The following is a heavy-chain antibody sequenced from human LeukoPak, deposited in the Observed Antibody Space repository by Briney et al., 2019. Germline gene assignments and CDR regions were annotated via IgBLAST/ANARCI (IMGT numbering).Heavy chain of an antibody. CDR2: ISGSGGGT. J-gene: IGHJ4*02. D-gene: IGHD3-10*01. V-gene: IGHV3-23*01. CDR1: GFTFSSYG. CDR3: AKAVGQYGSGSYYPDNFDY. Sequence: PGGSLRLSCAASGFTFSSYGMSWVRQAPGKGLEWVSAISGSGGGTYYADSVKGRFTISRDNSKNTLYLQMNSLRAEDTAVYYCAKAVGQYGSGSYYPDNFDYWGQGTLVTVSS.